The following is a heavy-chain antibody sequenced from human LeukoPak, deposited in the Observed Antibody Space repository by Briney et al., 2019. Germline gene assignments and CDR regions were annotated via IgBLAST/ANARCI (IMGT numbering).Heavy chain of an antibody. D-gene: IGHD3-22*01. CDR2: IKSDGKT. J-gene: IGHJ1*01. CDR3: ARAPSEIGGYYPEYFRH. CDR1: GFTFSSYW. V-gene: IGHV3-74*01. Sequence: GGSLRLSCAASGFTFSSYWMHWVRQAPGKGLVWVSRIKSDGKTNNADSVKGRFTISRDNAKNTVSLQMNSLRAEDTGVYYCARAPSEIGGYYPEYFRHWGQGTLVTVSS.